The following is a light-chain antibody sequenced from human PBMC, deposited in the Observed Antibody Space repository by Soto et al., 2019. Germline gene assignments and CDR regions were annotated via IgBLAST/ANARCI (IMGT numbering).Light chain of an antibody. CDR2: KDS. CDR1: VLAKKY. CDR3: YSAADNNWV. Sequence: SYELTQPSSVSGSPGQTARITCSGDVLAKKYARWFQQKPGQAPVLVIYKDSERPSGIPERFSGSSSGTTVTLTISGAQVEAEADYYCYSAADNNWVFGGGTKLTVL. J-gene: IGLJ3*02. V-gene: IGLV3-27*01.